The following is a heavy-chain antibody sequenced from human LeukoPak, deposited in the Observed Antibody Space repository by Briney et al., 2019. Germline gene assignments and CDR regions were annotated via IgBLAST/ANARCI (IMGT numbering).Heavy chain of an antibody. D-gene: IGHD1-26*01. Sequence: ASVKVSCKASGYTFTSYYMHWVRQAPGQGLEWMGIINPSGGSTSYAQKFQGRVTMTTDTSTSTVYMELSSLRSEDTAVYYCARDGQDSGRYGDSFDSWGQGTMVTVCS. J-gene: IGHJ3*02. V-gene: IGHV1-46*01. CDR2: INPSGGST. CDR1: GYTFTSYY. CDR3: ARDGQDSGRYGDSFDS.